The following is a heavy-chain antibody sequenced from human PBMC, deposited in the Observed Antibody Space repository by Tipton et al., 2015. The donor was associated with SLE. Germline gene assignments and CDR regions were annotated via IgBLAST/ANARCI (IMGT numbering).Heavy chain of an antibody. J-gene: IGHJ2*01. CDR1: GGSLSSYY. Sequence: TLSLTCTVSGGSLSSYYWSWIRQPAGKGLEWIGRIYTREDTNYDPSLKSRVTMSLDTSKNHFSLKLISVTAADTAVYYCAREFLNPVTTVHYYFDLWGRGTLVTVSS. D-gene: IGHD4-11*01. CDR2: IYTREDT. CDR3: AREFLNPVTTVHYYFDL. V-gene: IGHV4-4*07.